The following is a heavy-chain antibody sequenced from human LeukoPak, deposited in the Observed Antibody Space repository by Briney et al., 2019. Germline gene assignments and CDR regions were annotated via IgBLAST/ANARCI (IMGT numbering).Heavy chain of an antibody. CDR2: INPSGGST. J-gene: IGHJ6*04. D-gene: IGHD2-15*01. CDR3: ARDLADIVVVVAAPYYYYGMDV. CDR1: GYTFTSYY. Sequence: ASVKLSCKASGYTFTSYYMHWVRQAPGQGLEWMGIINPSGGSTSYAQKFQGRVTMTRDTSTSTVYMELSSLRSEDTAVYYCARDLADIVVVVAAPYYYYGMDVWGKGTTVTVSS. V-gene: IGHV1-46*01.